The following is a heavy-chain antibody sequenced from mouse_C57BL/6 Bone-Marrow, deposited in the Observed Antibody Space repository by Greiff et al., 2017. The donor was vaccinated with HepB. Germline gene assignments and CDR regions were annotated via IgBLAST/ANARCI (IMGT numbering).Heavy chain of an antibody. J-gene: IGHJ4*01. CDR1: GFNIKDDY. V-gene: IGHV14-4*01. Sequence: VHVKQSGAELVRPGASVKLSCTASGFNIKDDYMHWVKQRPEQGLEWIGWIDPENGDTEYASKFQGKATITADTSSNTAYLQLSSLTSEDTAVYYCTTADGNYGAYAMDYWGQGTSVTVSS. CDR3: TTADGNYGAYAMDY. D-gene: IGHD2-1*01. CDR2: IDPENGDT.